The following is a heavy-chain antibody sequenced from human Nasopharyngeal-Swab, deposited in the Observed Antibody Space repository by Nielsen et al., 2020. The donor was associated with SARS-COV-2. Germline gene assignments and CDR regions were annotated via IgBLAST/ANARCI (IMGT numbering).Heavy chain of an antibody. J-gene: IGHJ4*02. Sequence: GESLKISCAASGFTFSDYYMSWIRQAPGTGLEWVSHISSSGSTISYTDSVEGRFTISRDNAKNSLYLQLNSLRAEDTAVYYCATDGDQYYYGSGSYGYWGQGTPVTVSS. CDR2: ISSSGSTI. D-gene: IGHD3-10*01. CDR1: GFTFSDYY. CDR3: ATDGDQYYYGSGSYGY. V-gene: IGHV3-11*04.